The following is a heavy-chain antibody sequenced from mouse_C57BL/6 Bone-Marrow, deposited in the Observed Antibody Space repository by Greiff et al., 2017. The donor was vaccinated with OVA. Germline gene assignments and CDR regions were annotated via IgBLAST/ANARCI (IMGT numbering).Heavy chain of an antibody. V-gene: IGHV1-39*01. CDR3: ARWTAWFAY. J-gene: IGHJ3*01. Sequence: VQLQKSGPELVKPGASVRISCKASGYSFTNSKMNWVKRSNGKSLEWIGVINPNYGTTSYNQKFKGKATLTVDQSSSTAYMQLNSLTSEDSAVYYCARWTAWFAYWGQGTLVTVSA. CDR1: GYSFTNSK. CDR2: INPNYGTT.